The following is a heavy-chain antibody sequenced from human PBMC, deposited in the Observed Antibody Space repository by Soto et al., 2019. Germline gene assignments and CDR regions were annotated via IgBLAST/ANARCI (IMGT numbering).Heavy chain of an antibody. CDR3: ARGSGSYYAY. D-gene: IGHD1-26*01. J-gene: IGHJ4*02. Sequence: GSTNYNPSLKSRVTISIDTSKKQFSLKLSSVTAADTAVYYCARGSGSYYAYWGQGTLVTVSS. CDR2: GST. V-gene: IGHV4-59*09.